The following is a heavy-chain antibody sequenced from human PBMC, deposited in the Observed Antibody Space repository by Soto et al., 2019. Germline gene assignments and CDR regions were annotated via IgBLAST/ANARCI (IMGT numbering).Heavy chain of an antibody. CDR2: INHSGST. CDR3: ARVFRVLWFGEVLGEYFDY. V-gene: IGHV4-34*01. J-gene: IGHJ4*02. D-gene: IGHD3-10*01. Sequence: QVQLQQWGAGLLKPSETLSLTCAVYGGSFSGYYWRWIRQPPGKGLEWIGEINHSGSTNYNPSLKSLVTISVDTSKNQFSLHLSSVTAADTAVSYCARVFRVLWFGEVLGEYFDYWGQGTLVTVSS. CDR1: GGSFSGYY.